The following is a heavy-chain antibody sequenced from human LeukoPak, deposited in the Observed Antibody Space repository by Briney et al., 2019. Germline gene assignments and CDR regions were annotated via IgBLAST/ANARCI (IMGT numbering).Heavy chain of an antibody. Sequence: GGSLRLSCAASGFTFSDYNMRWIRQAPGKGLEWVSSISRRGSTKYYADSVKGKFTISRDNAKNSLFLQMNSLRAEDTAVYYRARVLRYCSGGNCYSGGLGYMDVWGKGTTVTISS. D-gene: IGHD2-15*01. V-gene: IGHV3-11*01. CDR1: GFTFSDYN. CDR2: ISRRGSTK. J-gene: IGHJ6*03. CDR3: ARVLRYCSGGNCYSGGLGYMDV.